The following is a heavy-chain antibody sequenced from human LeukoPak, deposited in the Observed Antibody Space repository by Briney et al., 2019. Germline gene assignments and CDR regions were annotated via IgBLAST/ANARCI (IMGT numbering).Heavy chain of an antibody. CDR3: ARDPGAWELPHLQTHFDY. Sequence: PGGSLRLSCTASGFTFGDYAMSWVRQAPGKGLEWVGFIRSKAYGGTTEYAASVKGRFTISRDDSKNTAYLQMNSLRAEDTAVYYCARDPGAWELPHLQTHFDYWGQGTLVTVSS. D-gene: IGHD1-26*01. V-gene: IGHV3-49*04. CDR1: GFTFGDYA. J-gene: IGHJ4*02. CDR2: IRSKAYGGTT.